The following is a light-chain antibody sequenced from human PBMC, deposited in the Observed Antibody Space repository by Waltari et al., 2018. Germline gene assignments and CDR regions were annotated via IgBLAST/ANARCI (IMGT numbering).Light chain of an antibody. CDR3: QKYSNFPFT. V-gene: IGKV3-20*01. Sequence: VILTQSPATLSLSSGERATLSCRASQSIGSYLAWYQQKPGQAPRLLIYGASSRATGIPDRFSGSGSGTEFTLTISSLEPEDFEAYYCQKYSNFPFTFGPGTKLDIK. J-gene: IGKJ3*01. CDR1: QSIGSY. CDR2: GAS.